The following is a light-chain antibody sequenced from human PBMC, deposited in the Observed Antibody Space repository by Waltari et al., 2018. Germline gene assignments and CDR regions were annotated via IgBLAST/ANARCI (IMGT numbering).Light chain of an antibody. V-gene: IGKV3-20*01. CDR1: QSISKY. Sequence: EIVLTQSPGTLSLSPGERATLSCRASQSISKYLAWYQQKPGQAPRLLIYDAASRATGIPDRFGGSGSGTDFSLTISRLEPEDSAVYFCQKYGTLPATFGQGTKVEIK. CDR3: QKYGTLPAT. CDR2: DAA. J-gene: IGKJ1*01.